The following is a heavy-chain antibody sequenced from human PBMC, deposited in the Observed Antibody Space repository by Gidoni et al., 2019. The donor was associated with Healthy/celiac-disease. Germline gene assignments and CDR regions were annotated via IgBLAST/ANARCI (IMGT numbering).Heavy chain of an antibody. Sequence: QVQLVQSGAEVKKPGASVKVSCKASGYTFTSYDINWVRQATGQGLEWMGWMNPNSGNTGYAQKFQGRVTMTRNTSISTAYMELSSLRSEDTAVYYCARGLDIVVVVAATRVLDWFDPWGQGTLVTVSS. V-gene: IGHV1-8*01. CDR1: GYTFTSYD. CDR2: MNPNSGNT. J-gene: IGHJ5*02. D-gene: IGHD2-15*01. CDR3: ARGLDIVVVVAATRVLDWFDP.